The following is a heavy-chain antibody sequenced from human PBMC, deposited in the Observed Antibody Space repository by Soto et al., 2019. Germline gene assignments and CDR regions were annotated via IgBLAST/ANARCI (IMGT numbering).Heavy chain of an antibody. V-gene: IGHV4-30-2*01. D-gene: IGHD4-4*01. CDR2: IYHSGST. Sequence: PSETLSLTCTVSGGSISSGDYYWSWIRQPPGKGLEWIGYIYHSGSTYYNPSLKSRVTISVDRSKNQFSLNLSSVTAADTAVYYCARGMTTVTTYDYWGQGTLVTVSS. CDR3: ARGMTTVTTYDY. CDR1: GGSISSGDYY. J-gene: IGHJ4*02.